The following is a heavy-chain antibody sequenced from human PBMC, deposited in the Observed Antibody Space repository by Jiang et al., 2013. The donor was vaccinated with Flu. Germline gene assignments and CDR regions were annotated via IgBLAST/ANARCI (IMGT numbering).Heavy chain of an antibody. J-gene: IGHJ4*02. V-gene: IGHV3-48*02. D-gene: IGHD3-22*01. Sequence: VQLLESGGGLVQPGGSLRLSCAASGFTFSSYSMNWVRQAPGKGLEWVSYISRSSSTTYADSVKGRFTISRDNAENSLYLQMNSLRDEDTAVYYCARVHSSGYYVSDYWGQGTLVHRLL. CDR2: ISRSSSTT. CDR3: ARVHSSGYYVSDY. CDR1: GFTFSSYS.